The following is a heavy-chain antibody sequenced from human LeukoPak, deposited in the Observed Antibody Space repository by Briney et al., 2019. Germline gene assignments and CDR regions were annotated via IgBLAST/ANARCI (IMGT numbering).Heavy chain of an antibody. J-gene: IGHJ4*02. Sequence: SETLSLTCTVSGGSISSYYWSWIRQPPGKGLEWIGYIYYSGSTNYNPSLKSRVTISVDTSKNQFSLKLSSVTAADTAVYYCARGAPYGDYSFDYWGQGTLVTVSS. V-gene: IGHV4-59*12. CDR1: GGSISSYY. CDR2: IYYSGST. D-gene: IGHD4-17*01. CDR3: ARGAPYGDYSFDY.